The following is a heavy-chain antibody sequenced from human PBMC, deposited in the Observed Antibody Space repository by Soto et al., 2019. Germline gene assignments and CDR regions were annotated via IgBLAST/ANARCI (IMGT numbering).Heavy chain of an antibody. J-gene: IGHJ4*02. CDR2: ITYDGSFQ. D-gene: IGHD1-7*01. V-gene: IGHV3-30*18. CDR3: AKDRVGGTFYTPLAF. Sequence: PGGSLRRSCQPPGFNFVNYGMHFVPQAPVKVLDLLAVITYDGSFQYYADSVKGRFTISRDNSKNTLSLHLNTLKPEDTAVYHCAKDRVGGTFYTPLAFWGQGTLVTVSS. CDR1: GFNFVNYG.